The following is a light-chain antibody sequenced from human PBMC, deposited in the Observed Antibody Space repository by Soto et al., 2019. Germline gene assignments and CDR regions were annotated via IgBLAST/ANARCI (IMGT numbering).Light chain of an antibody. J-gene: IGKJ2*01. V-gene: IGKV3-20*01. CDR2: GTS. CDR3: HQYGSKPYT. CDR1: QAITATY. Sequence: EIVLTQSPASLSVSPGERATLSCRASQAITATYLAWYQQRPGQAPRLLIYGTSIRAPGIPDRFSGSGSGSDFTLTISSLESEDVGVFYCHQYGSKPYTFGQGTNLEIK.